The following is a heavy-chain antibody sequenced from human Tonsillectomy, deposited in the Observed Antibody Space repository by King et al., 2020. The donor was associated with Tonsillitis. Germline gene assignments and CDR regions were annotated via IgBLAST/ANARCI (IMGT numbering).Heavy chain of an antibody. V-gene: IGHV1-69*01. D-gene: IGHD3-10*01. CDR2: ISPIFGRS. Sequence: VQLVESGAEVKKPGSSVNGSCKASGGTFYSYGISWVRQAPGQGLELMGGISPIFGRSDFAWKFKGRVTITADESTGTVYMELSSLRSEDTAVYFCARDLSPVVSGAFEIWGQGTMVIVSS. CDR1: GGTFYSYG. J-gene: IGHJ3*02. CDR3: ARDLSPVVSGAFEI.